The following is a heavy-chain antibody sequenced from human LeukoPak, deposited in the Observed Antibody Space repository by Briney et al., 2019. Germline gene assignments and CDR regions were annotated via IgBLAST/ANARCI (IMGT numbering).Heavy chain of an antibody. Sequence: ASVKVSCKASGGTFSSYAISWVRQAPGQGLEWMGGIIPIFGTANYAQKFQGRVTITTDESTSTAYMGLSSLRSEDTAVYYCASGSIAVAGSDYWGQGTLVTVSS. V-gene: IGHV1-69*05. D-gene: IGHD6-19*01. CDR3: ASGSIAVAGSDY. CDR1: GGTFSSYA. CDR2: IIPIFGTA. J-gene: IGHJ4*02.